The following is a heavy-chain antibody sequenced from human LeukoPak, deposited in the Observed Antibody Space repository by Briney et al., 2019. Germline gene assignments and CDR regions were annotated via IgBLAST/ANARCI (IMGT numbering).Heavy chain of an antibody. D-gene: IGHD2-2*01. V-gene: IGHV3-30-3*01. CDR3: ARDRSSNEYYFDY. CDR2: ISYDGSNK. Sequence: QPGGSLRLSCAASGFTFSSYAMHWVRQAPGKGLEWVAVISYDGSNKYYADSVKGRFTISRDNSKNTLYLQMNSLRAEDTAVYYCARDRSSNEYYFDYWGQGTLVTVSS. J-gene: IGHJ4*02. CDR1: GFTFSSYA.